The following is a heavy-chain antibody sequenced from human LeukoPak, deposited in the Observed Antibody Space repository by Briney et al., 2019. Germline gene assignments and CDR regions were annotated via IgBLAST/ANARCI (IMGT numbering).Heavy chain of an antibody. CDR3: ARSSGHSYGDFDY. D-gene: IGHD5-18*01. Sequence: SETLSLTCSVSGVCITSNYWSWLRQPPGKGLEWLGYTHHSGATSYNPSLKSRSTMSLDTSNNQFSLKLRSVTAADTAVSYCARSSGHSYGDFDYWGQGNLVTVYS. V-gene: IGHV4-59*01. J-gene: IGHJ4*02. CDR2: THHSGAT. CDR1: GVCITSNY.